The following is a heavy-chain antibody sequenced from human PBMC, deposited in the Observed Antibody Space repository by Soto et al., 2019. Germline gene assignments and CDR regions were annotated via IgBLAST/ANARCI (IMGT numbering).Heavy chain of an antibody. V-gene: IGHV1-18*04. CDR1: GYTFTSYG. CDR2: ISTYSDNT. D-gene: IGHD1-26*01. CDR3: VRGYSGSYNFDY. J-gene: IGHJ4*02. Sequence: QVQLVQSGAEVKKPGASVKVSCKAFGYTFTSYGIAWVRQAPGQGLEWMGWISTYSDNTNYAQTLQGRVTMTPDTSTSTVSMELRSLTSADTAVYYCVRGYSGSYNFDYWGQGTLVTVSS.